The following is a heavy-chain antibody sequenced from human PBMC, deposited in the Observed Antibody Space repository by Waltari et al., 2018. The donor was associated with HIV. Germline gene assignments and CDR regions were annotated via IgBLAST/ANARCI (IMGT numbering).Heavy chain of an antibody. Sequence: QVQLVQSGAEVKKPGASVKVSCKASGYTFTGYHMPWVRQAPGQGLEWMGWINPNSGGTNYAQKFQGRVTMTRDTSISTAYMELSRLRSDDTAVYYCARLIAVAGPGYFDYWGQGTLVTVSS. CDR3: ARLIAVAGPGYFDY. CDR2: INPNSGGT. V-gene: IGHV1-2*02. J-gene: IGHJ4*02. CDR1: GYTFTGYH. D-gene: IGHD6-19*01.